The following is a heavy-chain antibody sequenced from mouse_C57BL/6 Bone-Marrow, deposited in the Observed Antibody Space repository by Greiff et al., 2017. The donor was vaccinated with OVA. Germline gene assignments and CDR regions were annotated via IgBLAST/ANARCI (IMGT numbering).Heavy chain of an antibody. CDR1: GYTFTDYN. Sequence: VQLQQSGPELVKPGASVKIPCKASGYTFTDYNMDWVKQSHGKSLEWIGDINPNNGGTIYNQKFKGKATLTVDKSSSTAYMELRSLTSEDTAVYYCARIGSSLDYWGQGTTLTVSS. D-gene: IGHD1-1*01. V-gene: IGHV1-18*01. J-gene: IGHJ2*01. CDR2: INPNNGGT. CDR3: ARIGSSLDY.